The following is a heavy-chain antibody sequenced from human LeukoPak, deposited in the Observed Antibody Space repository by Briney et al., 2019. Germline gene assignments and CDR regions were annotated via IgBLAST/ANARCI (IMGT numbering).Heavy chain of an antibody. Sequence: PGGSLRLSCAASGFTFSNYAMSWVRQAPGQGLEWVSAISGGGSTTYSADSVKGRFTISRDNSKNMLYLQMNSLRAEDTAVYYCARGSGGATAFDIWGQGTMVTVSS. J-gene: IGHJ3*02. CDR2: ISGGGSTT. V-gene: IGHV3-23*01. CDR3: ARGSGGATAFDI. D-gene: IGHD1-26*01. CDR1: GFTFSNYA.